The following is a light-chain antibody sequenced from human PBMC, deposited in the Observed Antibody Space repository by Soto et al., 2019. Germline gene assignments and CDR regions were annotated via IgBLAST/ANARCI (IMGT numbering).Light chain of an antibody. J-gene: IGLJ3*02. CDR3: QSYDTSLSGAWV. Sequence: QSVLTQPPSVSGAPGQRITISCTGSPSNIGAGFDVHWYQQFPGTAPKLLIYGTTSRPSGVPDRFSDSQSGTSASLAITGLQAGDEADYYCQSYDTSLSGAWVFGGGTQLTVL. V-gene: IGLV1-40*01. CDR1: PSNIGAGFD. CDR2: GTT.